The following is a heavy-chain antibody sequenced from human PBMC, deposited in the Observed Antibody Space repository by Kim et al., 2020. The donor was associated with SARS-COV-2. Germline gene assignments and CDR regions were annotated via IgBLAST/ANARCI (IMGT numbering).Heavy chain of an antibody. D-gene: IGHD3-9*01. CDR2: MSQKRLT. CDR1: GDSISRGEYF. J-gene: IGHJ4*02. CDR3: ARPLMENKGTGFFAN. Sequence: SETLSLTCTVSGDSISRGEYFWTWIRQPPGKGLEWMGYMSQKRLTFYNPSVKSRLTMSVDTSKNQFSLELASVTAADTAVYYCARPLMENKGTGFFANWGRGTLVTVS. V-gene: IGHV4-30-4*01.